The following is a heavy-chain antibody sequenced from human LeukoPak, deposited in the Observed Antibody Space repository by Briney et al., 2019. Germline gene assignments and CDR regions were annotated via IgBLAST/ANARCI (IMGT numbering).Heavy chain of an antibody. D-gene: IGHD5-24*01. CDR3: ANVEMATTQIGPFDY. Sequence: GGSLRLSCVASGFPFSSYGMHWVRQAPGKGLEWVAVIWSVGGAEYYADSVKGRFTISRDNSKNMLFLQMNSLRAEDTAVYYCANVEMATTQIGPFDYWGQGTLVTVSS. J-gene: IGHJ4*02. V-gene: IGHV3-33*06. CDR1: GFPFSSYG. CDR2: IWSVGGAE.